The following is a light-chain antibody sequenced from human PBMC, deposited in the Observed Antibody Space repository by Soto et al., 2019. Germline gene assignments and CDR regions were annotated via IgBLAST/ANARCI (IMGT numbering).Light chain of an antibody. J-gene: IGKJ4*01. CDR3: QQYNNWHPLT. Sequence: EIVMTQSPATLSVSPGERATLSCRASQSVTSNLAWYQQKPGQAPRLLIHGASTRATGIPARFSGSGSGTEFTLTISSLQSEDFAVYYCQQYNNWHPLTFGGGTKVEI. V-gene: IGKV3-15*01. CDR2: GAS. CDR1: QSVTSN.